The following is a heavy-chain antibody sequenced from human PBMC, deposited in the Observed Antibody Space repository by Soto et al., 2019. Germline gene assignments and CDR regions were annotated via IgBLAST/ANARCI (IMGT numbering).Heavy chain of an antibody. Sequence: GGSLRLSCVASGFTFTNAWMNWVRQAPGKGLEWVSATSGSGSRTFYADSVKGRFTISRDNSQNTLYLQMNSLTVEDTATYYCVKGSSIWYRKIDYWGQGTPVTVSS. CDR2: TSGSGSRT. CDR3: VKGSSIWYRKIDY. J-gene: IGHJ4*02. D-gene: IGHD6-13*01. CDR1: GFTFTNAW. V-gene: IGHV3-23*01.